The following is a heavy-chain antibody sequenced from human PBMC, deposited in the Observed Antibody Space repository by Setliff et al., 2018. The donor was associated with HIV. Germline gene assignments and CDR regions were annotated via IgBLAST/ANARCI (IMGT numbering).Heavy chain of an antibody. CDR2: ISPSNGYT. Sequence: GASVKVSCKASGYTFSSYGISWVRQAPGQGLEWMGWISPSNGYTDYAQKFRDRVTLTTDTSTSTAYMEVRSLTSDDTAVYYCARVRAHDYGDYGAYYFDYWGQGTLVTVSS. J-gene: IGHJ4*02. CDR1: GYTFSSYG. D-gene: IGHD4-17*01. V-gene: IGHV1-18*01. CDR3: ARVRAHDYGDYGAYYFDY.